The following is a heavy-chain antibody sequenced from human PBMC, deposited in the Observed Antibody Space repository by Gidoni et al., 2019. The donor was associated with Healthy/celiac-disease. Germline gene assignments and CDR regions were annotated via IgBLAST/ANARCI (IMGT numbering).Heavy chain of an antibody. CDR1: GGSISSSSYY. CDR2: IYYSGST. V-gene: IGHV4-39*01. D-gene: IGHD3-22*01. Sequence: QLQLQESGPGLVKPSETLSLTCTVSGGSISSSSYYWGWIRQPPGKGLEWIGSIYYSGSTYYNPSLKSRVTISVDTSKNQFSLKLSSVTAADTAVYYCARHWSVYDSSGYYYFWFDPWGQGTLVTVSS. J-gene: IGHJ5*02. CDR3: ARHWSVYDSSGYYYFWFDP.